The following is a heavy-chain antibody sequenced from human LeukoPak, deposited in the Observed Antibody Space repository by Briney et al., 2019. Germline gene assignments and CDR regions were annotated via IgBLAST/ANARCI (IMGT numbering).Heavy chain of an antibody. CDR3: ARGSIVVPAAILDY. CDR2: IWYDGSNK. J-gene: IGHJ4*02. D-gene: IGHD2-2*02. Sequence: PGGSLRLSCAASGFTFSSYGMHWVRQAPGKGLEWVAVIWYDGSNKYYADSVKGRFTISRDNSKNTLYLQMNSLRAEDTAVYYCARGSIVVPAAILDYWGQGTLVTVSS. CDR1: GFTFSSYG. V-gene: IGHV3-33*01.